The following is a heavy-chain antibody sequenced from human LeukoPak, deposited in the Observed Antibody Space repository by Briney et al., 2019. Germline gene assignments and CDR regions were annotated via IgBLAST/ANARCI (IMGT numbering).Heavy chain of an antibody. CDR2: IRGEAYGGTT. CDR3: GRSAGGYSGVWYLNYYYGMDV. CDR1: GFTFGDYS. V-gene: IGHV3-49*04. D-gene: IGHD6-19*01. Sequence: GRSLRLSCRGSGFTFGDYSMTWVRQAPGKGLEWVGFIRGEAYGGTTQYAASVKDRFIITGDDSETIAYLQMNSLKTEDTAVYYCGRSAGGYSGVWYLNYYYGMDVWGQGTTVTVSS. J-gene: IGHJ6*02.